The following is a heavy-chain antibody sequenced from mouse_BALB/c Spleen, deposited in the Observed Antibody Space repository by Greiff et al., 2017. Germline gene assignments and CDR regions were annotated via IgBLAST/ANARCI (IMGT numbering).Heavy chain of an antibody. J-gene: IGHJ4*01. CDR1: GFTFSSYA. V-gene: IGHV5-6-5*01. Sequence: EVQLVESGGGLVKPGGSLKLSCAASGFTFSSYAMSWVRQTPEKRLEWVASISSGGSTYYPDSVKGRFTISRDNARNILYLQMSSLRSEDTAMYYCARTKVRHAMDYWGQGTSVTVSS. CDR2: ISSGGST. CDR3: ARTKVRHAMDY. D-gene: IGHD2-14*01.